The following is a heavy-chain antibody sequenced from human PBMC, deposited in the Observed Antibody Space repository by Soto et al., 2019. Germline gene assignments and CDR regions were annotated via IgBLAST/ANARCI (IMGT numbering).Heavy chain of an antibody. V-gene: IGHV1-18*04. CDR1: GYTFTSYY. Sequence: ASWKVSCKASGYTFTSYYRHWVRQTPGQGLEGMGWISAYNGNTNYAQKLQGRVTMTTDTSTSTAYMELRSLRSDDTAVYYCARDRAVVVINDWLDPWGQGNRVTVSS. CDR2: ISAYNGNT. CDR3: ARDRAVVVINDWLDP. D-gene: IGHD3-22*01. J-gene: IGHJ5*02.